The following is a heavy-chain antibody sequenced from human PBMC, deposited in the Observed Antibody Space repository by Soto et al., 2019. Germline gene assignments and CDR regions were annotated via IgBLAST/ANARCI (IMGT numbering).Heavy chain of an antibody. CDR2: ISFDGSNQ. CDR1: GFMFNAYG. V-gene: IGHV3-30*18. CDR3: VKAGTMSGTGTTPRSFDI. J-gene: IGHJ3*02. D-gene: IGHD1-1*01. Sequence: QVHVVESGGGVVQPGRSLRLSCAASGFMFNAYGMHWVRQAPGNGLEWVAVISFDGSNQYYADSVKGRFTISRDNSKNTLYLQMHNLRPEDTAVYFCVKAGTMSGTGTTPRSFDIWGRGTMVTVSS.